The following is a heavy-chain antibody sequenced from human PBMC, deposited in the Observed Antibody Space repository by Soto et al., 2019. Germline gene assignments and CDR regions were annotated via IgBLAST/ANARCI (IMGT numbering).Heavy chain of an antibody. V-gene: IGHV3-15*07. CDR3: TTDDIVATIEGVQGFDY. J-gene: IGHJ4*02. CDR1: GFTFSNAW. Sequence: GGSLRLSCAASGFTFSNAWMNWVRQAPGKGLEWVGRIKSKTDGGTTDDAAPVKGRVTISRDASKNTLYLQMISLKTEDTAVYYCTTDDIVATIEGVQGFDYWGQGTLVTVSS. CDR2: IKSKTDGGTT. D-gene: IGHD5-12*01.